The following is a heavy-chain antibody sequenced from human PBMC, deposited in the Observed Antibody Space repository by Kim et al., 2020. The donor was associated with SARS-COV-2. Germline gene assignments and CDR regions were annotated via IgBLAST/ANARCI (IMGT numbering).Heavy chain of an antibody. D-gene: IGHD1-26*01. Sequence: GGSLRLSCVASGFTFSVSSLHWVRQASGKGLEWVGQIRSKGYNHATVYAASVEGRFTISRDDLKNTAFLQMNSLKTDDSAVYYCNTGGSFLQHNSYVDVWGRGTTVTVS. CDR3: NTGGSFLQHNSYVDV. CDR2: IRSKGYNHAT. V-gene: IGHV3-73*01. J-gene: IGHJ6*03. CDR1: GFTFSVSS.